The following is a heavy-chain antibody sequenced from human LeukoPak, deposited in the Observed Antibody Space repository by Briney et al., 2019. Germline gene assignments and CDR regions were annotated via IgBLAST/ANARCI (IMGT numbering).Heavy chain of an antibody. J-gene: IGHJ4*02. CDR3: TRGSSGRRDN. Sequence: ASVKVSCKASGYTFTSCDIDWVRQATGQGLEWMGWMNPNSGNTGFGQSFQGRITMTRDISIGTAYMELSNLTSEDTAIYYCTRGSSGRRDNWGQGTLVTVSA. V-gene: IGHV1-8*01. CDR2: MNPNSGNT. D-gene: IGHD6-19*01. CDR1: GYTFTSCD.